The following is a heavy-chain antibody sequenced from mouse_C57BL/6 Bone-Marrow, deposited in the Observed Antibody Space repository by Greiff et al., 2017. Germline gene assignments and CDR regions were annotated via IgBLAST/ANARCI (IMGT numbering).Heavy chain of an antibody. CDR2: ISYSGGT. CDR3: ARGTSIYYYGSSWYFDV. J-gene: IGHJ1*03. CDR1: GYSITSDY. V-gene: IGHV3-8*01. D-gene: IGHD1-1*01. Sequence: EVQVVESGPGLAKPSQTLSLTCSVTGYSITSDYWNWIRKFPGNKLEYMGYISYSGGTYYNPSLKSRISITRDTSKNQYYLQLNSVTTEDTATYYCARGTSIYYYGSSWYFDVWGTGTTVTVSS.